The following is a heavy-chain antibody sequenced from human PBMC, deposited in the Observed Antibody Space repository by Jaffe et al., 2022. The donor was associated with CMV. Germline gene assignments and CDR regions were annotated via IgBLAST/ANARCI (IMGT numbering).Heavy chain of an antibody. V-gene: IGHV3-21*01. Sequence: EVQLVESGGGLVKPGGSLRLSCAASGFTFSSYSMNWVRQAPGKGLEWVSSISSSSSYIYYADSVKGRFTISRDNAKNSLYLQMNSLRAEDTAVYYCARWVGLDYGDYRDNSAFDIWGQGTMVTVSS. CDR1: GFTFSSYS. D-gene: IGHD4-17*01. J-gene: IGHJ3*02. CDR3: ARWVGLDYGDYRDNSAFDI. CDR2: ISSSSSYI.